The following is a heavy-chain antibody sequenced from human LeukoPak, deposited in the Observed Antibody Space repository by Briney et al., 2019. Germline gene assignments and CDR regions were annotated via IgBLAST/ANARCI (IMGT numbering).Heavy chain of an antibody. CDR2: IYHSGST. J-gene: IGHJ4*02. D-gene: IGHD3-9*01. CDR1: GGSISSGGYS. Sequence: SETLSLTCAVSGGSISSGGYSWSWIRQPPGKGLEWIGYIYHSGSTYYNPSLKSRVTISVDRSKNQFSLKLSSVTAADTAVYYCAGLILTGYRGRDYWGQGTLVTVSS. CDR3: AGLILTGYRGRDY. V-gene: IGHV4-30-2*01.